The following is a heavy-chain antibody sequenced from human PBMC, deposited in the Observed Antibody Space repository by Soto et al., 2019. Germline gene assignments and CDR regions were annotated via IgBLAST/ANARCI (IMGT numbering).Heavy chain of an antibody. J-gene: IGHJ6*02. CDR3: AKGPPRALTPTSSSYGMDV. CDR2: ISGSGGST. Sequence: GGSLRLSCAASGFTFSSYAMSWVRQAPGKGLEWVSAISGSGGSTYYADSVKGRFTISRDNSKNTLYLQMNSLRAEDTAVYYCAKGPPRALTPTSSSYGMDVWGQGTTVTVSS. CDR1: GFTFSSYA. D-gene: IGHD3-10*01. V-gene: IGHV3-23*01.